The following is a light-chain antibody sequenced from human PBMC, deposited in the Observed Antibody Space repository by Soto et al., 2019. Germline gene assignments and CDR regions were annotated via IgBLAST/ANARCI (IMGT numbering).Light chain of an antibody. V-gene: IGKV3-15*01. Sequence: ETVMTQSPATLSVSPGERATLSCRASQSVSNKLAWYQQKPGQAPRLLIYGASTRASDIPDRFSGSGSGTAFTLTISSMQAEDCAVYYCKQYRNWPPGTFGQGNKVEIK. CDR3: KQYRNWPPGT. J-gene: IGKJ1*01. CDR1: QSVSNK. CDR2: GAS.